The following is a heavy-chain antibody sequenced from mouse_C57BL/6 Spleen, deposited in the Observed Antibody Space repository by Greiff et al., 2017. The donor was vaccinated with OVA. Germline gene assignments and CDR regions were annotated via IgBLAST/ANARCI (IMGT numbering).Heavy chain of an antibody. V-gene: IGHV3-1*01. J-gene: IGHJ3*01. Sequence: EVQGVESGPGMVKPSQSLSLTCTVTGYSITSGYDWHWIRHFPGNKLEWMGYISYSGSTNYNPSLKSRISITHDTSKNHFFLKLNSVTTEDTATYYCARGNYYSNSVFAYWGQGTLVTVSA. D-gene: IGHD2-5*01. CDR2: ISYSGST. CDR3: ARGNYYSNSVFAY. CDR1: GYSITSGYD.